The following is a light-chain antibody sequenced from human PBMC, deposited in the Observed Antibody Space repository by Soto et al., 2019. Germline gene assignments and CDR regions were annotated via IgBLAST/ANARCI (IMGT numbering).Light chain of an antibody. CDR2: DVS. CDR3: TSYTSDSTYV. J-gene: IGLJ1*01. Sequence: QSVLTQPASVSGSPGQSITISCTGTSSDVCGYNYVSWYQQYPGKAPKLMIYDVSNRPSGVSNRFSGSKSGNTAFLTISVLQAEDEADYYCTSYTSDSTYVFGTGTKVTV. CDR1: SSDVCGYNY. V-gene: IGLV2-14*01.